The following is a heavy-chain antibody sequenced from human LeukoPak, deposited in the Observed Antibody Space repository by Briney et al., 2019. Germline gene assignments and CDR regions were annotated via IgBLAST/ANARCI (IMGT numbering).Heavy chain of an antibody. D-gene: IGHD3-9*01. CDR2: INHSGST. J-gene: IGHJ6*03. Sequence: SETLSLTCAVYGGSFSGYYWSWIRQPPGKGLEWIGEINHSGSTNYNPSLKSRVTISVDTSKNQFSLKLSSVTAADTAVYYCARGVHYDILTGYYIYYYYMDVWGKGTTVTVSS. V-gene: IGHV4-34*01. CDR1: GGSFSGYY. CDR3: ARGVHYDILTGYYIYYYYMDV.